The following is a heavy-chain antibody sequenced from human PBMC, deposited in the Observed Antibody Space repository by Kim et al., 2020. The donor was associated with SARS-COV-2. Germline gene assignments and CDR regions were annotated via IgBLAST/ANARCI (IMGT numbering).Heavy chain of an antibody. Sequence: GGSLRLSCAASGFTFSSYAMSWVRQAPGKGLEWVSAISGSGGSTYYADSVKGRFTISRDNSKNTLYLQMNSLRAEDTAVYYCAKDLKENCSGGSCYPDDAFDIWGQGTMVTVSS. CDR2: ISGSGGST. D-gene: IGHD2-15*01. CDR3: AKDLKENCSGGSCYPDDAFDI. CDR1: GFTFSSYA. V-gene: IGHV3-23*01. J-gene: IGHJ3*02.